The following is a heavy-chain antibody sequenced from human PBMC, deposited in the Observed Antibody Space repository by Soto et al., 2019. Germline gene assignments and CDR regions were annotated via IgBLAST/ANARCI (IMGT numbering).Heavy chain of an antibody. CDR2: IVPVLRLT. Sequence: QVQLVQSGAEVKKPGASLRVSCETSGDTSTIYTITWVRQAPGQGLQWMGRIVPVLRLTNYAQEFQGRLTITADSSTNTAHSDLTSLTSEDTAVYYCATDKFGAGRVGVHSWGQGTLVIVSS. CDR3: ATDKFGAGRVGVHS. D-gene: IGHD3-10*01. CDR1: GDTSTIYT. J-gene: IGHJ5*02. V-gene: IGHV1-69*08.